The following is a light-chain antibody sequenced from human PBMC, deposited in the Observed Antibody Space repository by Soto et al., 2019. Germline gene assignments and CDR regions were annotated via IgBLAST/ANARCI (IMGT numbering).Light chain of an antibody. CDR3: QHYNNWPPWT. CDR1: QSVSSN. V-gene: IGKV3-15*01. Sequence: EIVMTQSPATLSVSPGERATLSCRASQSVSSNLAWYQQKPGQAPRLPIYGASTRATGIPARFIGSGSGTEFTLTISSLQSEDFAVYYCQHYNNWPPWTFGQGTKVDIK. CDR2: GAS. J-gene: IGKJ1*01.